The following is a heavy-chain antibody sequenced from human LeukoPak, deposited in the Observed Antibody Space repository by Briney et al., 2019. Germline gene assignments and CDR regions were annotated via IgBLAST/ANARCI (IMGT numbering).Heavy chain of an antibody. Sequence: ASVKVSCKASGYTFTSYAMHWVRQSPGQRLEWMGWINAGNGNTKYSQKFQGRVTITRDTSASTAYMELSSLRSEDTAVYYCARDLPDETYYYDSSGYYYDYWGQGTLVTVSS. J-gene: IGHJ4*02. D-gene: IGHD3-22*01. V-gene: IGHV1-3*01. CDR3: ARDLPDETYYYDSSGYYYDY. CDR1: GYTFTSYA. CDR2: INAGNGNT.